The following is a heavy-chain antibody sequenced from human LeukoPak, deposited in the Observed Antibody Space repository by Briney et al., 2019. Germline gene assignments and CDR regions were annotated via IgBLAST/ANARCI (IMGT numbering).Heavy chain of an antibody. Sequence: GGSLRLSCAASGFTFSNAWMSWVRQAPGKGLEWVGRIKSKTDGGTTDYAAPVKGRFTVSRDDSKNTLYLQMNSLRAEDTAVYYCARDPMGYSSSWLDYWGQGTLVTVSS. D-gene: IGHD6-13*01. J-gene: IGHJ4*02. V-gene: IGHV3-15*01. CDR1: GFTFSNAW. CDR2: IKSKTDGGTT. CDR3: ARDPMGYSSSWLDY.